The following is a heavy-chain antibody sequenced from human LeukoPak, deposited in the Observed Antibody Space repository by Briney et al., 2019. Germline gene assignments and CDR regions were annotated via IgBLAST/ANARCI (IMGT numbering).Heavy chain of an antibody. CDR1: GGSISSYH. D-gene: IGHD2-15*01. Sequence: SETLSLTCTVSGGSISSYHWSWIRQPPGMGLEWIGFVYYSGTTNYNPSLKSRVTMSVDTSNNRFSLKLSSVTAADTALYYCARGGWAALDYWGQGTLVTVSS. V-gene: IGHV4-59*01. CDR3: ARGGWAALDY. J-gene: IGHJ4*02. CDR2: VYYSGTT.